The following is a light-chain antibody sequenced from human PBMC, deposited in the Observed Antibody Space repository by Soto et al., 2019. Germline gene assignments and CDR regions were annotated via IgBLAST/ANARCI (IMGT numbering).Light chain of an antibody. V-gene: IGLV1-40*01. J-gene: IGLJ1*01. Sequence: QSVLTQPPSVSGAPGQRVTIFCTGSSSNIGAGYDVHWYQQLPGTAPKLLIYGNSNRPSGVPDRFSGSKSGTSASLAITGLQAEDEAEYYCQSYDSSLSGYVFGTGTRSPS. CDR3: QSYDSSLSGYV. CDR1: SSNIGAGYD. CDR2: GNS.